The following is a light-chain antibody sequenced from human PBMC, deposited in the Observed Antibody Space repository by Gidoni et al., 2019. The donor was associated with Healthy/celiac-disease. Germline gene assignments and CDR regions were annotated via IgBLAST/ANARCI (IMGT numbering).Light chain of an antibody. J-gene: IGKJ4*01. V-gene: IGKV3-15*01. CDR2: GAS. CDR1: QSVSSN. Sequence: EIGMTPSPATLSVSPGERAPLSCSASQSVSSNLAWYQQKPGQAPRLLIYGASTRATGIPAWFSGSWSGAEFTLTISSLQSEDFAVYYCQQYNNWPPLTFGGGTKVEIK. CDR3: QQYNNWPPLT.